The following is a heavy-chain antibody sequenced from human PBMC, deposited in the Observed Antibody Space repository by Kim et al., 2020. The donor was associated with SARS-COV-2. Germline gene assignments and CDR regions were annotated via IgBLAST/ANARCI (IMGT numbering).Heavy chain of an antibody. J-gene: IGHJ6*02. Sequence: GGSLRLSCAASGFTFSSYGMHWVRQAPGKGLEWVAVIWYDGSNKYYADSVKGRFTISRDNSKNTLYLQMNSLRAEDTAVYYCARDLTSAGYNWYDYYYYGMDVWGQGTTVTVSS. D-gene: IGHD5-12*01. V-gene: IGHV3-33*01. CDR1: GFTFSSYG. CDR2: IWYDGSNK. CDR3: ARDLTSAGYNWYDYYYYGMDV.